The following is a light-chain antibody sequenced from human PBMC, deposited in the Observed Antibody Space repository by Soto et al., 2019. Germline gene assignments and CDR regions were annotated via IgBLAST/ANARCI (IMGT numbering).Light chain of an antibody. CDR2: EVI. Sequence: QSALTQPPSASGSPGQSVTISCAGTSSDVGGYNLVSWYQQHPGKAPKLMIYEVIKRPSGVPDRFSGSKSGNTASLTVSGLHAEDEADYYCSSYSGSDNFVVFGGGTKRAVL. J-gene: IGLJ2*01. V-gene: IGLV2-8*01. CDR3: SSYSGSDNFVV. CDR1: SSDVGGYNL.